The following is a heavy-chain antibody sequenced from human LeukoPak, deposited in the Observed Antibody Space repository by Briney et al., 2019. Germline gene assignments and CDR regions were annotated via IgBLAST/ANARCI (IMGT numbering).Heavy chain of an antibody. V-gene: IGHV3-21*04. D-gene: IGHD6-19*01. J-gene: IGHJ5*02. CDR2: ISSSSSYI. CDR3: AGKHSSGWFLFDP. Sequence: PGGSLRLSCAASGFTFSSYSMNWVRQAPGKGLEWVSSISSSSSYIYYADSVKGRFTISRDNAKNSLYLQMNSLRAEDTAVYYCAGKHSSGWFLFDPWGQGTLVTVSS. CDR1: GFTFSSYS.